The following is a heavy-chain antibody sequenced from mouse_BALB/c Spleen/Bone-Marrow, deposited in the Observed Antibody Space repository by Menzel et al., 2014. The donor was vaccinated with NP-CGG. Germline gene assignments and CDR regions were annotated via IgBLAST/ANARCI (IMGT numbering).Heavy chain of an antibody. Sequence: VKVVESGPGLVAPSQSLSTTCTVSGFSLTSYGVHWVRQPPGKGLEWLGVIWAGGSTNYNSALMSRLSISKDNSKSQVFLKMNSLQTDDTAMYYCARDWLRRAMDYWGQGTSVTVSS. CDR2: IWAGGST. CDR1: GFSLTSYG. V-gene: IGHV2-9*02. J-gene: IGHJ4*01. CDR3: ARDWLRRAMDY. D-gene: IGHD2-2*01.